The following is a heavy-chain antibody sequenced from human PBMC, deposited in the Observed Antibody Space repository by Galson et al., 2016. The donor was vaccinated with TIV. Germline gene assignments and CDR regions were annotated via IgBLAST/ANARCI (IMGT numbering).Heavy chain of an antibody. CDR3: ATVAWFPGLSLDN. J-gene: IGHJ4*02. D-gene: IGHD2/OR15-2a*01. CDR2: ITAIFGTA. V-gene: IGHV1-69*13. CDR1: GATFRNNA. Sequence: VKVSCKASGATFRNNAISWVRQAPGQGLEWMGGITAIFGTANYAQKFQGRVTITADESTSTAYMELGSLRFEDTAVYYCATVAWFPGLSLDNWGQGTLVTVSS.